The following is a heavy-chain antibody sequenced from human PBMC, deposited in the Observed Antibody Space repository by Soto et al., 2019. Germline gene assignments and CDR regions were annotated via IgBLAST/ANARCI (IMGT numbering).Heavy chain of an antibody. CDR3: AGGRYGDY. V-gene: IGHV1-18*01. CDR1: GYTFTSYG. J-gene: IGHJ4*02. D-gene: IGHD1-1*01. Sequence: GAEVKKPGASVKVSCKGSGYTFTSYGITWVRQAPGQGLEWMGWISAHNGNTDYAQKRQGRVTVTRDTSTSTAYMELRSLRSDDTAVYYCAGGRYGDYWGQGALVTVSS. CDR2: ISAHNGNT.